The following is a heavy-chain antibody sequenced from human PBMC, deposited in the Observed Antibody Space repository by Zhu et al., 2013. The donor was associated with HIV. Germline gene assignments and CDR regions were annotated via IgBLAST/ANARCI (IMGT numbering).Heavy chain of an antibody. CDR2: IKPETGAT. CDR1: SFSVNPIY. D-gene: IGHD1-26*01. CDR3: ARDVGIVGSTRYYYYMDV. Sequence: QVQLVQSAAEVKKPGTSVRVSCGTSSFSVNPIYVNWVRLVPGQGLQWIGWIKPETGATKYAQKFQDRVTMTTNTSISTAYMELSRLRSDDTAVYYCARDVGIVGSTRYYYYMDVWGKGTTVTVSS. J-gene: IGHJ6*03. V-gene: IGHV1-2*02.